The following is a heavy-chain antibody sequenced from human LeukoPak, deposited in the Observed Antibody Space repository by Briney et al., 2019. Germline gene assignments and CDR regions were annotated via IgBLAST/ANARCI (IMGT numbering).Heavy chain of an antibody. V-gene: IGHV1-2*02. J-gene: IGHJ5*02. D-gene: IGHD1-26*01. CDR1: GYTFTGYY. CDR3: ATVVLVGATTGWFDP. Sequence: ASVKVSCKASGYTFTGYYMHWVRQAPGQGLEWMGWIDPNSGGTYYAQKFQGRVTMTSDTSISTAYMELSRLRSDNTAVYYCATVVLVGATTGWFDPWGQGTLVTVSS. CDR2: IDPNSGGT.